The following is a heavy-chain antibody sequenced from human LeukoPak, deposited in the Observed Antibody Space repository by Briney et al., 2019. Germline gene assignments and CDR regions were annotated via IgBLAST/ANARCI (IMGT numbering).Heavy chain of an antibody. V-gene: IGHV4-39*07. CDR2: MFYSGST. Sequence: SETLSLTCTVSGGSISSSSYYWGWIRQPPGMGLEWIGSMFYSGSTYYNPSLKSRVTISVDTSKNQFSLKLSSVTAADTAVYYCARDVDYWGQGTLVTVSS. J-gene: IGHJ4*02. CDR1: GGSISSSSYY. CDR3: ARDVDY.